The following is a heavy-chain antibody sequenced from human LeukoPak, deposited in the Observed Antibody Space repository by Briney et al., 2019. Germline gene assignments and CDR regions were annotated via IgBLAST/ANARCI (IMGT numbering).Heavy chain of an antibody. CDR2: IYYSGST. D-gene: IGHD1-26*01. CDR3: ARVWDGSYFPPDY. CDR1: GGSISSYY. V-gene: IGHV4-59*01. Sequence: PSETLSLTCTVSGGSISSYYWSWIRQPPGKGLEWIGYIYYSGSTNYNPSLKSRVTISVDTSKNQFSLKLSSVTAADPAVYYCARVWDGSYFPPDYWGQGTLVTVSS. J-gene: IGHJ4*02.